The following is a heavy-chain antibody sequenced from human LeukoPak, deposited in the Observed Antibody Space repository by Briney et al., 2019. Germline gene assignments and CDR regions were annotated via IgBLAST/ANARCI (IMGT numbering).Heavy chain of an antibody. CDR3: AKRGADSGSSDY. CDR1: GFPFSSYA. CDR2: ISGSGGST. Sequence: GGSLRLSCAASGFPFSSYAMSWVRQAPGKGLEWVSAISGSGGSTYYADSVKGRFTISRDNSKNTLYLQMNSLRAEDTAVYYCAKRGADSGSSDYWGQGTLVTVSS. D-gene: IGHD1-26*01. V-gene: IGHV3-23*01. J-gene: IGHJ4*02.